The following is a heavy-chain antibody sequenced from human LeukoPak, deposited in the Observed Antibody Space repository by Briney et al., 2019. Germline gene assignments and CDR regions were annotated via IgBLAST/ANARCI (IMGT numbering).Heavy chain of an antibody. CDR3: TRDQDDFWSGYPQYGMDV. Sequence: PGGSLRLSCAASEFTFSSSAMSWFRQAPGKGLEWVGFIRSKAYGGTTEYAASVKGRFTISRDDSKSIAYLQMNSLKTEDTAVYYCTRDQDDFWSGYPQYGMDVWGQGTTVTVSS. J-gene: IGHJ6*02. D-gene: IGHD3-3*01. CDR1: EFTFSSSA. V-gene: IGHV3-49*03. CDR2: IRSKAYGGTT.